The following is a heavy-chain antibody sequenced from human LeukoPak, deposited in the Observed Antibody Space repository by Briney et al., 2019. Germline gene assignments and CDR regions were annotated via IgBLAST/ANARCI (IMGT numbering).Heavy chain of an antibody. CDR2: INHSGST. V-gene: IGHV4-34*01. CDR1: GGSFSGYY. D-gene: IGHD3-3*01. CDR3: ARRALVLRFYDY. J-gene: IGHJ4*02. Sequence: PETLSLTCAVYGGSFSGYYWSWIRQPPGKGLEWIGEINHSGSTNYNPSLKSRVTISVDTSKNQFSLKLSSVTAADTAVYYCARRALVLRFYDYWGQGTLVTVSS.